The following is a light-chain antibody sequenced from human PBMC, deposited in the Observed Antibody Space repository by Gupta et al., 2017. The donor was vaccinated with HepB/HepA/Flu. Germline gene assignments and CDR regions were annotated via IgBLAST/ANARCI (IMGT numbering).Light chain of an antibody. V-gene: IGKV1-33*01. CDR3: QQNDKVPLT. CDR2: EAS. CDR1: QDISRS. Sequence: DIQMTQSPSSLSASVGDRATITCQASQDISRSLNWYQQKPGKAPNLLIYEASTLEIGVPSRFSGSGSGTDFTFTISSLQPEDIATYYCQQNDKVPLTFGGGTKVEIK. J-gene: IGKJ4*01.